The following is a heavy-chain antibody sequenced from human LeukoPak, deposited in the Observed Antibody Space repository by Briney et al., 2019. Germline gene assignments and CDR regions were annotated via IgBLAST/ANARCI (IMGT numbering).Heavy chain of an antibody. Sequence: PGGSLKLSCAGSGFAFSSFEMNRVRQAPGKGLEWVSYISTSGSNIHYAGSVKGRFTISRDNAKNSLYLQMNSLREEDTAVYYCARGTTINNFDYWGQGTLVTVSS. CDR2: ISTSGSNI. CDR3: ARGTTINNFDY. V-gene: IGHV3-48*03. CDR1: GFAFSSFE. D-gene: IGHD5-12*01. J-gene: IGHJ4*02.